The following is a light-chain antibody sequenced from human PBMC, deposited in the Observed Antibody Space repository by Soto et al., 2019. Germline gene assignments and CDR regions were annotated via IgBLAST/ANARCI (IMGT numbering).Light chain of an antibody. V-gene: IGKV3-20*01. CDR2: AAS. Sequence: EIVLTQSPGTLSLSPGERATLSCRASQSVDSNYLAWYRQKPGQAPRLLIYAASSRATGIPDRFSGSGSGKDFTLTISRLEPEDFAVYYCQQYGSSFITFGQGTRLEIK. J-gene: IGKJ5*01. CDR3: QQYGSSFIT. CDR1: QSVDSNY.